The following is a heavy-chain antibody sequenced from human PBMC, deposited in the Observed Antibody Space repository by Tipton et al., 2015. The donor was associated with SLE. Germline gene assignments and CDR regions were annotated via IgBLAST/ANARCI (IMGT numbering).Heavy chain of an antibody. Sequence: TLSLTCTVSGGSISSGSYYWSWIRQPAGKGLEWIGYIYASGSTNYNPSLKSRVTISVDTSKNQFSLKLSSVTAADTAVYYCARAPTYYDFWSGPLSFDYWGQGTLVTVSS. CDR3: ARAPTYYDFWSGPLSFDY. J-gene: IGHJ4*02. V-gene: IGHV4-61*09. CDR2: IYASGST. D-gene: IGHD3-3*01. CDR1: GGSISSGSYY.